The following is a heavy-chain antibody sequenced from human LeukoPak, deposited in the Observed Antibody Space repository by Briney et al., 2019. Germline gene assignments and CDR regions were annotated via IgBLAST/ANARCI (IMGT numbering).Heavy chain of an antibody. D-gene: IGHD3-10*01. Sequence: GGSLRLSCAASGFTFSSYEMNWVRQGPGEGLEWVSYISSSGSTIYYADSVKGRFTISRDNAKNSLYLKMNSLRAEDTAVYYCARGYYYGSGSYDYYYYYYMDVWGKGTTVTISS. CDR2: ISSSGSTI. V-gene: IGHV3-48*03. CDR3: ARGYYYGSGSYDYYYYYYMDV. J-gene: IGHJ6*03. CDR1: GFTFSSYE.